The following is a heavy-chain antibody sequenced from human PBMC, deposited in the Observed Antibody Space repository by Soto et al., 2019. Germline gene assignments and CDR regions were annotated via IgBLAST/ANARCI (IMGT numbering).Heavy chain of an antibody. V-gene: IGHV4-39*01. J-gene: IGHJ4*02. CDR1: GDSINSDKYY. Sequence: SETLSLTCSVSGDSINSDKYYWGWIRQPPGKGLEWIGSIYYRGNTYYNPSLQTRVTISLDRSKGQFSLKLNSVTAADSSVYFCARLEGLAKISYYVDFWGQGALVTVS. D-gene: IGHD3-9*01. CDR3: ARLEGLAKISYYVDF. CDR2: IYYRGNT.